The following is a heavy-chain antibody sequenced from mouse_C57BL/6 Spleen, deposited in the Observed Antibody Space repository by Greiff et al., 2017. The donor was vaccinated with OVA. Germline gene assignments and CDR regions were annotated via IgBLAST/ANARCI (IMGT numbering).Heavy chain of an antibody. CDR3: ARRGLDSSGYDSWFAY. Sequence: QVQLQQPGAELVKPGASVKLSCKASGYTFTSYWMQWVKQRPGQGLEWIGEIDPSDSYTNYNQKFKGKATLTVDTSSSTAYMQLSSLTSEDSAVYYCARRGLDSSGYDSWFAYWGQGTLVTVSA. D-gene: IGHD3-2*02. CDR1: GYTFTSYW. J-gene: IGHJ3*01. CDR2: IDPSDSYT. V-gene: IGHV1-50*01.